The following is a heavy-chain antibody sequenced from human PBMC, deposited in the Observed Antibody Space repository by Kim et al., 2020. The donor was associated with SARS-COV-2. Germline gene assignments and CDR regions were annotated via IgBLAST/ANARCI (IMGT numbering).Heavy chain of an antibody. Sequence: GGSLRLSCAASGFTFSNAWMSWVRQAPGKGLEWVGRIKSKTDGGTTDYAAPVKGRFTISRDDSKNTLYLQMNSLKTEDTAVYYCTTATLRDILGYIDYWGQGTLVTVSS. J-gene: IGHJ4*02. V-gene: IGHV3-15*01. CDR2: IKSKTDGGTT. CDR1: GFTFSNAW. CDR3: TTATLRDILGYIDY. D-gene: IGHD3-9*01.